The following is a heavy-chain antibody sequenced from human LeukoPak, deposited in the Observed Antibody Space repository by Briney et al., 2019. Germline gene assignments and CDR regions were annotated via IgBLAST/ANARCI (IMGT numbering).Heavy chain of an antibody. Sequence: GALRLFCAAPGFIFSSHALRWVRQAPGKGLGWVSAISGSGGSTYYADSVKGRFTISRDNSKNTLYLQMNSLRAEDTAVYYCAKPSRLYFDYWGQGTLVTVSS. V-gene: IGHV3-23*01. CDR3: AKPSRLYFDY. CDR1: GFIFSSHA. CDR2: ISGSGGST. J-gene: IGHJ4*02.